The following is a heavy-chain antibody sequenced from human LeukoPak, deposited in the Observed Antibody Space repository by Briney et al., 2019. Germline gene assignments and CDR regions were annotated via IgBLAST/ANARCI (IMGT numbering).Heavy chain of an antibody. D-gene: IGHD3-9*01. V-gene: IGHV1-24*01. CDR3: ATVWTGYFDWSPRY. Sequence: ASVKVSCKVSGYTLTELSMHWVRQAPGKGLEWMGGFDPEDGETIYAQKFQGGVTMTEDTSTDTAYMELSSLRSEDTAVYYCATVWTGYFDWSPRYWGQGTLVTVSS. CDR1: GYTLTELS. J-gene: IGHJ4*02. CDR2: FDPEDGET.